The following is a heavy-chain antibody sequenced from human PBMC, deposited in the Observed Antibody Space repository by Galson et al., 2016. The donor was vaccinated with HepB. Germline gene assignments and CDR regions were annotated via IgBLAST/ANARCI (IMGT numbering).Heavy chain of an antibody. Sequence: SLRLSCAGSGFSSSDYSINWVRQAPGKGLEWISYLSSTSTLIYYADSVKGRFTVSRDNAKNSLYLQMNSLRAEDTALYYCARDRHGYTYYGTLGIGYFDLWGRGTLVTVSS. CDR3: ARDRHGYTYYGTLGIGYFDL. CDR1: GFSSSDYS. V-gene: IGHV3-48*01. CDR2: LSSTSTLI. J-gene: IGHJ2*01. D-gene: IGHD5-12*01.